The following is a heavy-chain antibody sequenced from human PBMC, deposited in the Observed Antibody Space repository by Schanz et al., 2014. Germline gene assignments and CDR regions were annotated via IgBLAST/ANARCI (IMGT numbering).Heavy chain of an antibody. J-gene: IGHJ4*02. D-gene: IGHD1-1*01. CDR1: GFTFSSYG. V-gene: IGHV3-33*01. CDR2: IWYDENNK. CDR3: ARGTDWNLHY. Sequence: VQLVESGGGFVQPGGSLGLSCVASGFTFSSYGMHWVRQAPGKGLEWVAVIWYDENNKYYADSVKGQFTMSRDNSKNTLYLQMNSLRAGDTAVYYCARGTDWNLHYWGQGALVTVSS.